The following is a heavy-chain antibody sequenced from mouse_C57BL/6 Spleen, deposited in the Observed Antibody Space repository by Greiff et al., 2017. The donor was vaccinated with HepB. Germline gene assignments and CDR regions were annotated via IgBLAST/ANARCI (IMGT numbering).Heavy chain of an antibody. CDR3: TRAHYYGSSAWYFDV. Sequence: EVQLVESGEGLVKPGGSLKLSCAASGFTFSSYAMSWVRQTPEKRLEWVAYISSGGDYIYYADTVKGRFTISRENARNTLYLQMSSLKSEDTAMYYCTRAHYYGSSAWYFDVWGTGTTVTVSS. CDR2: ISSGGDYI. J-gene: IGHJ1*03. D-gene: IGHD1-1*01. V-gene: IGHV5-9-1*02. CDR1: GFTFSSYA.